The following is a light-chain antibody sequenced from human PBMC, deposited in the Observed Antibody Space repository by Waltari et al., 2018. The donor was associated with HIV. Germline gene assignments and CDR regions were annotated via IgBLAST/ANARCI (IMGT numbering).Light chain of an antibody. CDR2: DNN. Sequence: QSVLTQPPSVSAAPGQKVTISCSGRSSNIGKNYVSWYQQLPGTAPKLLIYDNNKRPSGIPDRFSGSKSGTSATLGITGLQTGDEADYYCGTWDSSLSAAVFGGGTQLTAL. CDR1: SSNIGKNY. J-gene: IGLJ7*02. CDR3: GTWDSSLSAAV. V-gene: IGLV1-51*01.